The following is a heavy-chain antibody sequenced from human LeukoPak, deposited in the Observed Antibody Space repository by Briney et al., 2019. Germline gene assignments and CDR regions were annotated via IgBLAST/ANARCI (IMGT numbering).Heavy chain of an antibody. J-gene: IGHJ4*02. Sequence: SETLSLTCTVSGGSIGTYYWSWIRQPAGKGLEWIGRIYTSGSTNHNPSLKSRVTMSVDTSRNQFSLKLSSVTAADTAVYYCARGRAAAAGNLDFWGQGTLVTVSS. D-gene: IGHD6-13*01. CDR1: GGSIGTYY. V-gene: IGHV4-4*07. CDR3: ARGRAAAAGNLDF. CDR2: IYTSGST.